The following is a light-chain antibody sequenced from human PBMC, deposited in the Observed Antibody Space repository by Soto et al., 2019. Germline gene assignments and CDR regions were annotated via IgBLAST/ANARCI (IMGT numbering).Light chain of an antibody. CDR3: QQYNNYSNN. CDR1: QSIGSW. V-gene: IGKV1-5*01. Sequence: DIQMTQSPSTLSASVGDRVTITCRASQSIGSWLAWYQQKPGKPPKLLISDASSLKSGVPSRFSGSGSATEFTLTISSLLPDDFATYYCQQYNNYSNNFGQGTKVDI. J-gene: IGKJ1*01. CDR2: DAS.